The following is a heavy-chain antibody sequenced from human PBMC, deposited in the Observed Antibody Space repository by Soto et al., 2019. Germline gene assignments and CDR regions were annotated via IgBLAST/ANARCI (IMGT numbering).Heavy chain of an antibody. V-gene: IGHV3-23*01. Sequence: PGGSLRLSCAASGFTFSSYGMHWVRQAPGKGLEWVAVISESGGSTHYADSVRGRFTVSRDNSKNSLSLRMNSLRDEDTAVYFCAKRSPYSSGWYSPIFDYWGQGP. D-gene: IGHD6-13*01. CDR2: ISESGGST. CDR3: AKRSPYSSGWYSPIFDY. J-gene: IGHJ4*02. CDR1: GFTFSSYG.